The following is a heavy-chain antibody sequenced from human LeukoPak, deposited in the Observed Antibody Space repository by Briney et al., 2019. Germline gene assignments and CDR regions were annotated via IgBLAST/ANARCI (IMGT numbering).Heavy chain of an antibody. CDR1: GFTLTTYA. CDR3: AGYQRMLDP. J-gene: IGHJ5*02. D-gene: IGHD2-2*01. Sequence: GGSQRLSCAASGFTLTTYACWVRQAPGKGLEWVSTISSNGDSTFYADSVKGRFTISRDNSKNTLYLQMNSLRAEDTAVYHCAGYQRMLDPWGQGTLVTVSS. V-gene: IGHV3-23*01. CDR2: ISSNGDST.